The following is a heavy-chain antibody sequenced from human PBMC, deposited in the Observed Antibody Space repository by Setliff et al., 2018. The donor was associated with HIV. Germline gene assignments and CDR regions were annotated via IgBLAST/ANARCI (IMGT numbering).Heavy chain of an antibody. J-gene: IGHJ4*02. Sequence: SETLSLTCTVSGGSISSGSHYWSWIRQPAGKGLEWIGLIYTSGRTNYNPSLKSRVTISVDRSKKQFSLNLSSVTAADTALSYWASLFHDTSAPWLYYFDYWGQGTRVTVCS. CDR2: IYTSGRT. V-gene: IGHV4-61*02. CDR3: ASLFHDTSAPWLYYFDY. D-gene: IGHD3-22*01. CDR1: GGSISSGSHY.